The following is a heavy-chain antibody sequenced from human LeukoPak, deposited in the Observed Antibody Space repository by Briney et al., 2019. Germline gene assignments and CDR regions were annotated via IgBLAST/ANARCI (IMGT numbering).Heavy chain of an antibody. J-gene: IGHJ3*02. D-gene: IGHD1-26*01. CDR1: GGTFSSYA. CDR2: SSAYNGNT. V-gene: IGHV1-18*01. Sequence: ASVKVSCKASGGTFSSYAISWVRQAPGQGLEWMGWSSAYNGNTNYALKLQGRVTMTTDTSTSTAYMELRSLRSDDTAVYYCARVDAVGATRVFDAFDIWGQGTMVTVSS. CDR3: ARVDAVGATRVFDAFDI.